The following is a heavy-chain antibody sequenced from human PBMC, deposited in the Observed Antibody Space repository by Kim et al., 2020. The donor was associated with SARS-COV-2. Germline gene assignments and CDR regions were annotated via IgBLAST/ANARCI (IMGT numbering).Heavy chain of an antibody. D-gene: IGHD3-10*01. CDR3: AKGSMGV. CDR2: DESNK. Sequence: DESNKYYADSVKGQFTISRDNSKNTLYLQMSSLRAEDTAVYYCAKGSMGVWGQGTTVTVSS. J-gene: IGHJ6*02. V-gene: IGHV3-30*02.